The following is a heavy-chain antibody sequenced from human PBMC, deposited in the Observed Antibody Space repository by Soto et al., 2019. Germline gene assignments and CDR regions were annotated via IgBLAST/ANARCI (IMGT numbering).Heavy chain of an antibody. Sequence: SETLSLTCTVSGGSTSSGDYSWSWVRQPPGKGLEWMGYIDYSGSTLYNPSLRSRVTISIDTSKNQLSLNLRSVSAADTAVYYCARGRGEFDAWGQGTPVTVSS. CDR2: IDYSGST. D-gene: IGHD2-21*01. CDR1: GGSTSSGDYS. J-gene: IGHJ5*02. V-gene: IGHV4-30-4*01. CDR3: ARGRGEFDA.